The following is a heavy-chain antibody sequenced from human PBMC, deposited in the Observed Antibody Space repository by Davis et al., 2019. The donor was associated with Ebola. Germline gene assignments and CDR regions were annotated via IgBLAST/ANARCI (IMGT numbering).Heavy chain of an antibody. CDR1: GYTFTSYD. V-gene: IGHV1-18*01. CDR2: ISAYNGNT. CDR3: ARDMHMTTVTTGGF. D-gene: IGHD4-17*01. J-gene: IGHJ4*02. Sequence: ASVKVSCKASGYTFTSYDISWVRQAPGQGLEWMGWISAYNGNTNYAQKLQGRVTMTTDTSTSTAYMELRSLRSDDTAVYYCARDMHMTTVTTGGFWGQGTLVTVSS.